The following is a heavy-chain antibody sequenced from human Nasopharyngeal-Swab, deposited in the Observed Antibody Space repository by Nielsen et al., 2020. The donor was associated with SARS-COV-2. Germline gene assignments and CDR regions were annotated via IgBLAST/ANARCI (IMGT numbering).Heavy chain of an antibody. V-gene: IGHV3-7*01. D-gene: IGHD3-3*01. CDR1: GFTFSSYW. J-gene: IGHJ6*02. CDR2: IKQDGSEK. Sequence: GESLKISCAASGFTFSSYWMSWVRQAPGKGLEWVANIKQDGSEKYYVDSVKGRFTISRDNAKNSLYLQMNSLRAEDTAVYYCARDRNFFRSGMDVWGQGTTVTVSS. CDR3: ARDRNFFRSGMDV.